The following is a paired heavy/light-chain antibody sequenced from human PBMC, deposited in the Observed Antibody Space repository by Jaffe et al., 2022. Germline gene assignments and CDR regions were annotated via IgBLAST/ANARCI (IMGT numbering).Heavy chain of an antibody. CDR3: ATRGISATRGGHYWRFDP. D-gene: IGHD3-3*01. J-gene: IGHJ5*02. Sequence: QLQLEESGPGLVKPSGTLSVTCAVTGDSINRTYWWNWIRQSPGMGLEWIGDIYHDGRTNYNPSLRSRLSMSVDKSRNHFSLTLTSPTAADTAIYYCATRGISATRGGHYWRFDPWGRGTLVTVSS. CDR2: IYHDGRT. CDR1: GDSINRTYW. V-gene: IGHV4-4*02.
Light chain of an antibody. CDR1: QGIGND. J-gene: IGKJ1*01. V-gene: IGKV1-6*02. CDR3: LQTYNYPWT. CDR2: AAS. Sequence: AIQMTQSPSSLSASVGDRITVTCRASQGIGNDLGWYQQKPQKAPQLLIFAASTLQTGVPSRFIGSGSGTEFTLTITSLQADDSAIYFCLQTYNYPWTFGQGTKVEI.